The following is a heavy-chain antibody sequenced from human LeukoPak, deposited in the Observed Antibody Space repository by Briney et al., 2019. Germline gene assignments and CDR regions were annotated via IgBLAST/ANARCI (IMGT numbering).Heavy chain of an antibody. V-gene: IGHV1-3*01. CDR2: INAGNGNT. D-gene: IGHD6-13*01. Sequence: VASVKVSCKASGYTFTSYAMHWVRQAPGQRLEWMGWINAGNGNTKYSQKFQGRVTITRDTSASTAYMELSSLRSEDTAVYYCARDGPQQLANSFDYWGQGTLVTVSS. CDR3: ARDGPQQLANSFDY. J-gene: IGHJ4*02. CDR1: GYTFTSYA.